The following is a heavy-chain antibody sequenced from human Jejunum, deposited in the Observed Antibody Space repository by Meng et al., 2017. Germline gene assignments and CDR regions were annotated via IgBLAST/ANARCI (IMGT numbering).Heavy chain of an antibody. CDR2: ITNDGTGT. CDR3: VCGGLTGY. Sequence: EVRLVESGGGLGQPGGSLRLSCAASGFSFSSYSMFWFRRPPGKGLLSVSRITNDGTGTLYADSVKGRFTISRDNAKNTLYLQMNSLRAEDTAVYFCVCGGLTGYWGQGALVTVSS. J-gene: IGHJ4*02. D-gene: IGHD2-15*01. CDR1: GFSFSSYS. V-gene: IGHV3-74*01.